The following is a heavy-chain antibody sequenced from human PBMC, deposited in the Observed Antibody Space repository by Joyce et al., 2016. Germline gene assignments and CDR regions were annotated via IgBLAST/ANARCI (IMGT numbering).Heavy chain of an antibody. J-gene: IGHJ6*02. CDR3: ATSLPSRVGGFQFFGLDV. V-gene: IGHV4-61*01. CDR1: GDSFSDTSYY. CDR2: IYNSETT. Sequence: HLQESGPGLVKPSETLSLTCTISGDSFSDTSYYWSWIRQPPGKGLEWLGFIYNSETTHYNPSLGGRHSISAGATKKQFSLRLTSVTSADTAVYCCATSLPSRVGGFQFFGLDVWGQGTTVIVS. D-gene: IGHD3-10*01.